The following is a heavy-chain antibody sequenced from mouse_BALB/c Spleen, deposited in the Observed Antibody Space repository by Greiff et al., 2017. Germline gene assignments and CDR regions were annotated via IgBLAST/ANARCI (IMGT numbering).Heavy chain of an antibody. CDR1: GFTFSSFG. Sequence: EVKVVESGGGLVQPGGSRKLSCAASGFTFSSFGMHWVRQAPEKGLEWVAYISSGSSTIYYADTVKGRFTISRDNPKNTLFLQMTSLRSEDTAMYYCARSGLRLGGAWFAYWGQGTLVTVSA. V-gene: IGHV5-17*02. D-gene: IGHD1-2*01. J-gene: IGHJ3*01. CDR3: ARSGLRLGGAWFAY. CDR2: ISSGSSTI.